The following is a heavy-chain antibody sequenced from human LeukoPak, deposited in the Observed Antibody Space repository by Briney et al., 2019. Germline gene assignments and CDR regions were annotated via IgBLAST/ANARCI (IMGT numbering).Heavy chain of an antibody. CDR2: NIPILGIA. CDR1: GGTFSSYA. V-gene: IGHV1-69*04. D-gene: IGHD2-15*01. J-gene: IGHJ4*02. Sequence: SVKLSCKASGGTFSSYAISWGRHAPGQGLEWIGRNIPILGIANYAQKLKGRVTITADKSKSTAYMELSSVRSEDTAVYYCASDRYCSGGSCGVIWGQGTLVTVSS. CDR3: ASDRYCSGGSCGVI.